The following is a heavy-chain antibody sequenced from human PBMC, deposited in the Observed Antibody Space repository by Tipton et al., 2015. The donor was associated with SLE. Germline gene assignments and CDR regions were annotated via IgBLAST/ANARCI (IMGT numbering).Heavy chain of an antibody. Sequence: SLRLSYAASGFTFSSYEMNWVRQAPGKGLEWISYISGSGNTIYYADSVKGRFTISRDNAKSSLYLQMNSLRAEDTAVYYCAREGVSSPDYWGQGTLVTVSS. CDR1: GFTFSSYE. V-gene: IGHV3-48*03. CDR3: AREGVSSPDY. CDR2: ISGSGNTI. J-gene: IGHJ4*02. D-gene: IGHD2-15*01.